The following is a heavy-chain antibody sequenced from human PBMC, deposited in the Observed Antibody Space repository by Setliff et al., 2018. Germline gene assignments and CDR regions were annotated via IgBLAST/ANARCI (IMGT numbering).Heavy chain of an antibody. J-gene: IGHJ5*02. CDR1: GYTFTSYA. D-gene: IGHD6-13*01. Sequence: ASVKVSCKASGYTFTSYAIHWVRQAPGQRLEWMGWINAGNGNTKYSQEFQDRVTMTRNTSISTAYMELRSLRSDDTAVYYCALEEYTSRWTKRFDPWGQGTLVTVSS. V-gene: IGHV1-3*01. CDR2: INAGNGNT. CDR3: ALEEYTSRWTKRFDP.